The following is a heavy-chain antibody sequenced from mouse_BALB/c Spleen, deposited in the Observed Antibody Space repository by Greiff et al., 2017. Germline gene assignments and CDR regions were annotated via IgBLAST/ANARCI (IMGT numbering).Heavy chain of an antibody. V-gene: IGHV5-17*02. CDR1: GFTFSSFG. CDR3: ARNRYDGGMDY. CDR2: ISSGSSTI. Sequence: EVKLMESGGGLVQPGGSRKLSCAASGFTFSSFGMHWVRQAPEKGLEWVAYISSGSSTIYYADTVKGRFTISRDNPKNTLFLQMTSLRSEDTAMYYCARNRYDGGMDYWGQGTSVTVSS. D-gene: IGHD2-14*01. J-gene: IGHJ4*01.